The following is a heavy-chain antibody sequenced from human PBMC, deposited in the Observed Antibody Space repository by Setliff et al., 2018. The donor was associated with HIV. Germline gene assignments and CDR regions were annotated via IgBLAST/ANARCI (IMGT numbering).Heavy chain of an antibody. CDR1: GYTFTSYG. CDR2: ISTYNGNT. D-gene: IGHD6-6*01. V-gene: IGHV1-18*01. Sequence: GASVKVSCKASGYTFTSYGISWVRQAPGQGLEWMGWISTYNGNTNYAPKLRGRVTMTTDTSTSTAYMELRSLTSDDTAVYYCARSRYSSSSGDYWGQGTLVTVSS. J-gene: IGHJ4*02. CDR3: ARSRYSSSSGDY.